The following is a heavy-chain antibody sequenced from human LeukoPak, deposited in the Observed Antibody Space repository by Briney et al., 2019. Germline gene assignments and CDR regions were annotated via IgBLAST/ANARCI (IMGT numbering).Heavy chain of an antibody. V-gene: IGHV3-21*01. CDR2: ISGSSSYT. Sequence: ETLSLTCTVSGGSISSSSYYWGWIRQPPGKGLEWVSSISGSSSYTFYADSVRGRFTISRDNAKNSLYLQMNSLRAEDTAVYYCARGTTGGYSPSHWGQGTLVTVSS. D-gene: IGHD5-12*01. CDR1: GGSISSSS. J-gene: IGHJ4*02. CDR3: ARGTTGGYSPSH.